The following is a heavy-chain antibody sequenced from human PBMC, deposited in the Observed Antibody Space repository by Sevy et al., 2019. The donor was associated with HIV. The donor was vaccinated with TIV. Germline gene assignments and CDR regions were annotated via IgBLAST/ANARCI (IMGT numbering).Heavy chain of an antibody. CDR2: IKLDGSEK. Sequence: GGSLRFSCAASGFTFSNYWMSWVRQAPGKGLEWVANIKLDGSEKYYVDSVKGRFTISRDNAKNSLYLQMNSLRAEDTALYYCARDCSSTSCLWGLDVWGQGTTVTVSS. CDR1: GFTFSNYW. J-gene: IGHJ6*02. V-gene: IGHV3-7*03. CDR3: ARDCSSTSCLWGLDV. D-gene: IGHD2-2*01.